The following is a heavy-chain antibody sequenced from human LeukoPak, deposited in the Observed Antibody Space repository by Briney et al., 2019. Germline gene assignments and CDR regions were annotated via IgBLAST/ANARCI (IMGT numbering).Heavy chain of an antibody. CDR1: GFTFSSYW. J-gene: IGHJ5*02. CDR2: IKQDGSEK. CDR3: ARDRRAYYDFWSGYYNWFDP. V-gene: IGHV3-7*03. Sequence: GGSLRLSCAASGFTFSSYWMSWVRQAPGKGLEWVANIKQDGSEKYYVDSVKGRFTISRDNAKNSLYLQMNSLRAEDTAVYYCARDRRAYYDFWSGYYNWFDPWGQGTLVTVSS. D-gene: IGHD3-3*01.